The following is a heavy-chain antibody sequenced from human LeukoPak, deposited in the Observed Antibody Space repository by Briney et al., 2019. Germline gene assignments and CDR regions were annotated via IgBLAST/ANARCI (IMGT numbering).Heavy chain of an antibody. V-gene: IGHV3-21*01. CDR3: AIIRGRNS. CDR1: GLTFTSYT. D-gene: IGHD3-10*01. CDR2: ISSSSNDI. J-gene: IGHJ4*02. Sequence: GGSLRLSCVVSGLTFTSYTMDCVRQAPGKGLEWLSSISSSSNDIYYADSVKGRFTISRDNAKNSVLLQMNSLRAEDTALYYCAIIRGRNSWGQGTLVTVSS.